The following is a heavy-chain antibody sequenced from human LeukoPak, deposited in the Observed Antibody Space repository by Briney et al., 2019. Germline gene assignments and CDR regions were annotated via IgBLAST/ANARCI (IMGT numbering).Heavy chain of an antibody. Sequence: PGGSLRLSCAASGFTFSSYSVNWVRQAPGKGLGWVSSISSSSSYIYYADSVKGRFTISRDNAKNSLYLQMNSLRAEDTAVYYCARDEEGYYFDYWGQGTLVTVSS. CDR1: GFTFSSYS. CDR3: ARDEEGYYFDY. CDR2: ISSSSSYI. V-gene: IGHV3-21*01. J-gene: IGHJ4*02.